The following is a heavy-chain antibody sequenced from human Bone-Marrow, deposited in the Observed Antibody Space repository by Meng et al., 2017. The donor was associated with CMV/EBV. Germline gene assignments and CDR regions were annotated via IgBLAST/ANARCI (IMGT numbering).Heavy chain of an antibody. CDR1: GVTFCGYV. D-gene: IGHD2/OR15-2a*01. CDR3: AKAMGGPHWEYFDY. Sequence: SGVTFCGYVRHWVRQAPGKGLEWLAFIWYDGSNKYYADSVKGRFTVSRDNSKNTLYLQVNSLRAEDTAVYYCAKAMGGPHWEYFDYWGQGALVTVSS. V-gene: IGHV3-33*06. CDR2: IWYDGSNK. J-gene: IGHJ4*02.